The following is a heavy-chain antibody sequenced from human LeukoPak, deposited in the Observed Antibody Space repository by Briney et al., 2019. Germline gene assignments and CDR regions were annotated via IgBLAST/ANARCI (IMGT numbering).Heavy chain of an antibody. D-gene: IGHD6-13*01. J-gene: IGHJ5*02. CDR3: AGLLYSSSWPYNWFDP. CDR1: GYSFTSYW. V-gene: IGHV5-51*01. Sequence: GESLKISCKGSGYSFTSYWIGWVRQMPGKGLEWMGIIYPGDSDTRYSPSFQGQVTISADKSISTAYLQWSSLKASDTAMYYCAGLLYSSSWPYNWFDPWGQGTLVTVSS. CDR2: IYPGDSDT.